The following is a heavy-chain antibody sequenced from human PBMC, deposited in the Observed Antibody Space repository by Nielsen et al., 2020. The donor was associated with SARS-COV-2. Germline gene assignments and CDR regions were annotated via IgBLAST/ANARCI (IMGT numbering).Heavy chain of an antibody. CDR2: INMRGAYM. D-gene: IGHD5-18*01. CDR1: GFRFTSYS. J-gene: IGHJ6*04. V-gene: IGHV3-21*01. CDR3: ARVRAGIQLWTMQEMDV. Sequence: GGSLRLSCAASGFRFTSYSMNWVRQAPGKGLEWVASINMRGAYMYYADSVRGRFTVSRDNAKNSLYLQMNSLRAEDTAVYYCARVRAGIQLWTMQEMDVWGKGTTVTVSS.